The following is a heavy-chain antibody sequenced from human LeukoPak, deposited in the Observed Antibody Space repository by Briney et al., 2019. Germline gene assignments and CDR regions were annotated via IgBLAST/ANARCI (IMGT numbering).Heavy chain of an antibody. D-gene: IGHD3-16*02. CDR3: AREAVMITFGGVIVGDAFDI. CDR2: ISAYNGNT. V-gene: IGHV1-18*01. CDR1: GYTFTSYG. J-gene: IGHJ3*02. Sequence: ASVKVSCKASGYTFTSYGISWVRQAPGQGLEWMGWISAYNGNTNYAQKLQGRVTMTTDTSTSTAYMELRSLRSDDTAVYYRAREAVMITFGGVIVGDAFDIWGQGTMVTVSS.